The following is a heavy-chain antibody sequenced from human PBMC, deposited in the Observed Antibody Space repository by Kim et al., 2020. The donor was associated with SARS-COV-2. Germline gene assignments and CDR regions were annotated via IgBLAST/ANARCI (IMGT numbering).Heavy chain of an antibody. J-gene: IGHJ4*02. D-gene: IGHD3-22*01. CDR3: TTTQNYYDSSGYYPGDY. Sequence: VKGRFTISRDDSKNTLYLQMNSLKTEDTAVYYCTTTQNYYDSSGYYPGDYWGQGTLVTVSS. V-gene: IGHV3-15*01.